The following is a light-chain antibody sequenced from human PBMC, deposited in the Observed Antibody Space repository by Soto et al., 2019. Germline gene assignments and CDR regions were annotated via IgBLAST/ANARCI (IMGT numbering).Light chain of an antibody. Sequence: EIVLTQSPGTLSLSPGERATLPCRASQNITNNYVAWYQHKPGQAPRLLIYGASSRANGIPVRFSGSGSGTDFTLTISRLEPEDFEVYYCQQNGNSPRTLGQGTKVDIK. J-gene: IGKJ1*01. V-gene: IGKV3-20*01. CDR3: QQNGNSPRT. CDR1: QNITNNY. CDR2: GAS.